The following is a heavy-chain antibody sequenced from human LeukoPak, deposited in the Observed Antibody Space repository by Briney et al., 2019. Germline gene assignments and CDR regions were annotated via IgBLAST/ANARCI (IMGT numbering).Heavy chain of an antibody. D-gene: IGHD5-12*01. CDR1: GIIFSSYS. CDR2: ISSSGSTI. CDR3: AKGAQWLRGSYFDY. J-gene: IGHJ4*02. V-gene: IGHV3-48*01. Sequence: GGSLRLSCAVSGIIFSSYSMNWVRQAPGKGLEWVSYISSSGSTIYYADSVKGRFTISRDNAKNSLYLQMNSLRAEDTAVYYCAKGAQWLRGSYFDYWGQGTLVTVSS.